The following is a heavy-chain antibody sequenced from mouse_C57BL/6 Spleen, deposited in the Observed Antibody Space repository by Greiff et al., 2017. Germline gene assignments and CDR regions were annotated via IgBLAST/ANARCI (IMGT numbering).Heavy chain of an antibody. V-gene: IGHV1-81*01. Sequence: QVQLQQSGAELARPGASVKLSCKASGYTFTSYGISWVKQRTGQGLEWIGEIYPRSGNTYYNEKFKGKATLTADKSSSTAYMELRSLTSEDSAVYFCARRGDYGNPIAMDYWGQGTSVTVSS. D-gene: IGHD2-1*01. J-gene: IGHJ4*01. CDR2: IYPRSGNT. CDR3: ARRGDYGNPIAMDY. CDR1: GYTFTSYG.